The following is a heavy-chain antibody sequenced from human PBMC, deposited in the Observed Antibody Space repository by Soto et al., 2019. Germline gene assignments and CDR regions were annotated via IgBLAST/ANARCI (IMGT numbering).Heavy chain of an antibody. D-gene: IGHD3-3*01. CDR1: GFTFSRYW. CDR2: ITSDGGGT. J-gene: IGHJ4*02. Sequence: EVQLVESGGGSVQPGGSLRLSCAASGFTFSRYWMHWVRQAPGKGLVWVSRITSDGGGTSYADSVKGRFPISRDNAKKTLYLQMNNLRVEDTAVYYCASPAGVVIDWGQGTLVTVSS. CDR3: ASPAGVVID. V-gene: IGHV3-74*01.